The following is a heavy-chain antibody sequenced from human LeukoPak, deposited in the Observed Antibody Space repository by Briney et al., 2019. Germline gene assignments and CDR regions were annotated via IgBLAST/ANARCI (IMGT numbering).Heavy chain of an antibody. CDR3: AKSDTSGPTAHDY. CDR1: GFTFSSYA. J-gene: IGHJ4*02. Sequence: GGSLRLSCAASGFTFSSYAMSWVRQAPGRGLEWVSAIGGSGSSTYYAGSVKGRLTISRDNSKNTLYLQMNSLRAEDTAVYYCAKSDTSGPTAHDYWGQGTLVTVSS. D-gene: IGHD3-22*01. CDR2: IGGSGSST. V-gene: IGHV3-23*01.